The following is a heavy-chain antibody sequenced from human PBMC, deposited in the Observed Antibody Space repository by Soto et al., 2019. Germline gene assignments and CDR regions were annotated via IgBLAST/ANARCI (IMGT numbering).Heavy chain of an antibody. Sequence: QVQLVQSGAEVKNPGASVKVSCKASGYTFTRYGISTARQTPGQGLEWMGWINTYNGNTNYAQNVQGRVTLTTDTPTSSAYMELRSLRSNDTAIYYCAMVDVYVTPSPQDVLGQGTTVIVSS. CDR3: AMVDVYVTPSPQDV. D-gene: IGHD3-16*01. J-gene: IGHJ6*02. V-gene: IGHV1-18*01. CDR1: GYTFTRYG. CDR2: INTYNGNT.